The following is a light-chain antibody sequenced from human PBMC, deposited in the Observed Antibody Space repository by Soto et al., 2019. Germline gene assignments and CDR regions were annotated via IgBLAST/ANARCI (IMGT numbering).Light chain of an antibody. J-gene: IGLJ1*01. CDR2: SNA. V-gene: IGLV1-40*01. CDR1: SSDIGAGYD. CDR3: QSYDSSLTTYV. Sequence: SVLTQPPSVSEAPGHRVTISCTGTSSDIGAGYDVHWYQQLPGAAPKLLIYSNAIRPSGVPDRFSASKSGTSASLAITGLRAEDEADYYCQSYDSSLTTYVFGTGTKLTVL.